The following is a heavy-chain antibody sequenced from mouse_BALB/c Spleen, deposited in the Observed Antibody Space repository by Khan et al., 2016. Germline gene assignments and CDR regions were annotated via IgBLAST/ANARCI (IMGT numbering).Heavy chain of an antibody. V-gene: IGHV5-6-5*01. Sequence: EVELVESGGGLVKPGGSLKLSCAASGFTFRNYALSWVRQTPEKRLEWVASISTGDSTYYGDSVKGRFTISRDNARNILYLQMSSLRSEDTAMFYCAREDNVNYGDYFDYWGQGTTLTVSA. CDR2: ISTGDST. J-gene: IGHJ2*01. CDR3: AREDNVNYGDYFDY. D-gene: IGHD2-1*01. CDR1: GFTFRNYA.